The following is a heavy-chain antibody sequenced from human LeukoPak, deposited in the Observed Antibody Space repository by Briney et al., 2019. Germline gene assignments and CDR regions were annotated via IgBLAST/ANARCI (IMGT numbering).Heavy chain of an antibody. J-gene: IGHJ4*02. CDR2: IKQDGSEK. Sequence: GGSLRLSCAASGFTFSSYWMSWVRQAPGKGLEWVANIKQDGSEKYYVDSVKGRFTISRDYAKNSLYLQMNSLRAEDTAVYYCARTLGVRGVIGFFDYWGQGTLVTVSS. D-gene: IGHD3-10*01. CDR1: GFTFSSYW. CDR3: ARTLGVRGVIGFFDY. V-gene: IGHV3-7*01.